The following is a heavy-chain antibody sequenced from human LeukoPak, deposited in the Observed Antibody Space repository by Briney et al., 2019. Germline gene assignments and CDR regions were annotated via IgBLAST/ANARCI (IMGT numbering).Heavy chain of an antibody. V-gene: IGHV3-74*03. D-gene: IGHD5-18*01. Sequence: GGSLRLSCAASGFTFSSYYMFWVRQAPGKGLAWVSTIKGDETSTKYADSVRGRFSVSRDNARNTLYLQLNSLRAEDTAIYYCAMGYRSAYSWDSWGQGTLVTVSS. CDR2: IKGDETST. J-gene: IGHJ4*02. CDR3: AMGYRSAYSWDS. CDR1: GFTFSSYY.